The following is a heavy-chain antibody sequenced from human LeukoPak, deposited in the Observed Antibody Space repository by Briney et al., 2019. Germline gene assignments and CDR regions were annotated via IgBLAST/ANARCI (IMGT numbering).Heavy chain of an antibody. V-gene: IGHV3-9*01. CDR3: AKEYSSSWYLDY. Sequence: PGRSLRLSCAASGFTFDDYAMHWVRQAPGKGLEWVSGISWNSGSIGYADSVKGRFTISRDNAKNSLYLQMNTLRAKDTALYYCAKEYSSSWYLDYWGQGTLVTVSS. CDR1: GFTFDDYA. J-gene: IGHJ4*02. CDR2: ISWNSGSI. D-gene: IGHD6-13*01.